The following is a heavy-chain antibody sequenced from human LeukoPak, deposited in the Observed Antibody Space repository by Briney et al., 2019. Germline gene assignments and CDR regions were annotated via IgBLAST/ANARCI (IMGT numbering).Heavy chain of an antibody. CDR3: ARDYSFWSDYYKSDAFDI. Sequence: SETLSLTCTVSGGSIRSYYWSWIRQPAGKGLEWNGRIYTSGSTNYNPSLKSRVTMSVHKSKNQLSLKLSSVTAADTAVYYCARDYSFWSDYYKSDAFDIWGQGTRVTVSS. D-gene: IGHD3-3*01. J-gene: IGHJ3*02. CDR2: IYTSGST. V-gene: IGHV4-4*07. CDR1: GGSIRSYY.